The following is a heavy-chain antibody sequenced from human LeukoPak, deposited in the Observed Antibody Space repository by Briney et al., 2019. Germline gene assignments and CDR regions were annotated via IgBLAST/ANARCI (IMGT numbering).Heavy chain of an antibody. D-gene: IGHD1-1*01. V-gene: IGHV4-39*01. Sequence: SETLSLTCNVSVDSISGSDYYWGWMRQPPGKGLEWIANIWYSGSAYYNPSLQSRVTITVDTSKNQFSLNVKSVTAGDSAVYYCLRHAGGIILTWGQGTRVAVSS. CDR1: VDSISGSDYY. J-gene: IGHJ5*02. CDR3: LRHAGGIILT. CDR2: IWYSGSA.